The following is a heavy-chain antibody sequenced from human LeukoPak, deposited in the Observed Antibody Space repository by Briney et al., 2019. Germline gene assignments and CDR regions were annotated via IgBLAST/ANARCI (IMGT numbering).Heavy chain of an antibody. J-gene: IGHJ4*02. CDR3: ARVAPLFDIVVVPAASDY. Sequence: GGSLRLSCAASGFTFSSYSMNWVRQALGKGLEWVSSISSSSSYIYYADSVKGRFTISRDNAKNSLYLQMNSLRAEDTAVYYCARVAPLFDIVVVPAASDYWGQGTLVTVSS. CDR1: GFTFSSYS. D-gene: IGHD2-2*01. V-gene: IGHV3-21*01. CDR2: ISSSSSYI.